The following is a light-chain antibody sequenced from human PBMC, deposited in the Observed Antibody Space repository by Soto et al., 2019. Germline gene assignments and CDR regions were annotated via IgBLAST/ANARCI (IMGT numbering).Light chain of an antibody. CDR2: KIS. CDR1: QSRVHSDGNTY. CDR3: MQATQFPLT. Sequence: DIVMTQTPLSSPVTLGQPASISCRSSQSRVHSDGNTYLSWLQQRPGQPPRVLIYKISNRFSRVPDRFSGSGAGTDFTLKISRVEAEDVGVYYCMQATQFPLTFGQGTRLEIK. V-gene: IGKV2-24*01. J-gene: IGKJ5*01.